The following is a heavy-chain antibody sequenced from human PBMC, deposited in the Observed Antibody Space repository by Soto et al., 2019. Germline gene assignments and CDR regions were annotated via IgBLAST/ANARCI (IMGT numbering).Heavy chain of an antibody. D-gene: IGHD5-18*01. CDR3: ARGRSYGYVDY. CDR1: GYTFTSYA. Sequence: QVQLVQSGAEVKKPGASVKVSCKASGYTFTSYAMHWVRQAPGQRLEWMGWINAGNGNTKYSQKFQGRVTITRDTSASTAYMELSSLTSEDTAVYYCARGRSYGYVDYWGQGTLVTVSS. J-gene: IGHJ4*02. V-gene: IGHV1-3*01. CDR2: INAGNGNT.